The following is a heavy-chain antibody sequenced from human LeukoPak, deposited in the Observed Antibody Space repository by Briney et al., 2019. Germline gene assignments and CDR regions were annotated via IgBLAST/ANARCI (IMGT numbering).Heavy chain of an antibody. CDR2: ISGSGGVT. D-gene: IGHD5-24*01. CDR1: GGSISSGDYY. V-gene: IGHV3-23*01. CDR3: AKVKRDGYNGVHAFDI. J-gene: IGHJ3*02. Sequence: ETLSLTCTVSGGSISSGDYYWSWVRQAPGKGLEWVSAISGSGGVTDYADSVKGRFTISRDNSKNTLYLQMNSLRAEDTAVYYCAKVKRDGYNGVHAFDIWGQGTMVTVSS.